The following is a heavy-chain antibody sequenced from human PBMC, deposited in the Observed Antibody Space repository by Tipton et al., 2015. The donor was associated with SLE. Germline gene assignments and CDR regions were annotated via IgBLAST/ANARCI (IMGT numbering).Heavy chain of an antibody. V-gene: IGHV4-38-2*02. CDR3: AREAYSSSMGY. J-gene: IGHJ4*02. CDR2: IYHSGST. D-gene: IGHD6-6*01. Sequence: GLVKPSETLSLTCAVSGYSISSGYYWGWIRQPPGKGLEWIGSIYHSGSTYYNPSLKSRVTISVDTSKNQFSLKLSSVTAADTAVYYCAREAYSSSMGYWGQGTLVTVSS. CDR1: GYSISSGYY.